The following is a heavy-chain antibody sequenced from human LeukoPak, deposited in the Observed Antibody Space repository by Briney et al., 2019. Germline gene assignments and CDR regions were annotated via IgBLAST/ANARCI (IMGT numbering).Heavy chain of an antibody. CDR1: GFTFGDYA. CDR2: IRSKAYGGTT. D-gene: IGHD3-3*01. Sequence: GGSLRLSCTASGFTFGDYAMSWVRQAPGKGLEWLGFIRSKAYGGTTEYAASVKGRFTISRDDSKSIAYLQMNSLKTEDTAVYYCTRDVAYYDFWSGYHDYWGQGTLVTVSS. CDR3: TRDVAYYDFWSGYHDY. V-gene: IGHV3-49*04. J-gene: IGHJ4*02.